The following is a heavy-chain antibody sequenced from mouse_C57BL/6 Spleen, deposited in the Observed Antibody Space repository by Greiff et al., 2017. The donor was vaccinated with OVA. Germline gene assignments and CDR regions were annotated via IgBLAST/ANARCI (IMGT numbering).Heavy chain of an antibody. CDR1: GYAFSSSW. CDR2: IYPGDGDT. J-gene: IGHJ2*01. V-gene: IGHV1-82*01. Sequence: VQLVESGPELVKPGASVKISCMASGYAFSSSWMNWVKQRPGKGLEWIGRIYPGDGDTNYNGKFKGKATLTADKSSSTAYMQRSSLTSEDSAVYYCAREGGNTTVVEDYWGQGTTLTDSS. D-gene: IGHD1-1*01. CDR3: AREGGNTTVVEDY.